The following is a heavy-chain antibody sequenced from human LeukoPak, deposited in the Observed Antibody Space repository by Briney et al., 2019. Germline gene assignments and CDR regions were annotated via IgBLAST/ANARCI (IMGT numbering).Heavy chain of an antibody. CDR2: IYPGDSDT. Sequence: GESLKISCKGSGYSFTSYWIGWVRQMPGKGLEWMGIIYPGDSDTRYSPSFQGQVTISADKSISTAYLQWSSLKASDTAMYYCARHEYHDYGDYEALDIWGQGTMVTVSS. CDR3: ARHEYHDYGDYEALDI. J-gene: IGHJ3*02. V-gene: IGHV5-51*01. D-gene: IGHD4-17*01. CDR1: GYSFTSYW.